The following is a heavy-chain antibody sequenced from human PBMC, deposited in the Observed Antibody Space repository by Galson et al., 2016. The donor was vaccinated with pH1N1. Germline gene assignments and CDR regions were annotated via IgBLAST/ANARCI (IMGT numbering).Heavy chain of an antibody. J-gene: IGHJ4*02. CDR2: IYTSGST. CDR3: ARVVTWELGYYFDY. V-gene: IGHV4-61*09. D-gene: IGHD1-26*01. CDR1: GGSISSDSYY. Sequence: TLSLTCTVSGGSISSDSYYWSWIRQPAGKGLEWIGYIYTSGSTNYNPSLKSRVTISVDTSKNHFSLNLRSVTAADTAVYYCARVVTWELGYYFDYWGQGTLVTVSS.